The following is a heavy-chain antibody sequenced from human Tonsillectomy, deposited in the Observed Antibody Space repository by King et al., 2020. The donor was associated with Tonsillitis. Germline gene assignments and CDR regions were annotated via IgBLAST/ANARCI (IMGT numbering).Heavy chain of an antibody. CDR3: ARAGNVSMVYNALAYFDY. CDR1: GYTFSSYA. V-gene: IGHV1-3*01. CDR2: INADTGNT. J-gene: IGHJ4*02. Sequence: QLVQSGAEVKKPGASVKVSCKASGYTFSSYAMHWVRQAPGQRLEWMGWINADTGNTKYSQKFQGRVTISRDTSANTAYMELSSLTSEDTAVYYCARAGNVSMVYNALAYFDYWGQGTLDTVSS. D-gene: IGHD2-8*01.